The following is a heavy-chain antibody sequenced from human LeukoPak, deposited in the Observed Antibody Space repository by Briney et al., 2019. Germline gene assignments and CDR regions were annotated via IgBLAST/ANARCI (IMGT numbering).Heavy chain of an antibody. CDR1: GFSFSDYY. CDR3: ARSFYDFLNGPYEEAFDM. Sequence: GVSLRLSCAASGFSFSDYYMNWIRQAPGKGLEWVSYISSSATYTDYAESVKGRFTVSRDNAKNSLYLQMNSLRAEDTAVYYCARSFYDFLNGPYEEAFDMWGQGTMVTVSS. D-gene: IGHD3-3*01. J-gene: IGHJ3*02. V-gene: IGHV3-11*03. CDR2: ISSSATYT.